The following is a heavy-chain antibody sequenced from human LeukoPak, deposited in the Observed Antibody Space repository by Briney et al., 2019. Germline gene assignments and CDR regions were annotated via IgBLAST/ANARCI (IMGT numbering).Heavy chain of an antibody. D-gene: IGHD6-13*01. CDR3: AKVYSSSPYIDY. Sequence: SGGSLRLSCAASGFTFSSYAMSWVRQAPGKGLEWVSAISGSGGSTYYADSVKGRFTISGDNSKNTLYLQMNSLRAEDTAVYYCAKVYSSSPYIDYWGQGTLVTVSS. J-gene: IGHJ4*02. V-gene: IGHV3-23*01. CDR2: ISGSGGST. CDR1: GFTFSSYA.